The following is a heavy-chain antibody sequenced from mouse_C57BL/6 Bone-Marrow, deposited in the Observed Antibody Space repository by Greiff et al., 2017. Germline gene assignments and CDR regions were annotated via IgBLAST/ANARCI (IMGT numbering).Heavy chain of an antibody. CDR2: IRNKANGYTT. J-gene: IGHJ1*03. CDR1: GFTFTDYY. CDR3: ARPITPYWYFDV. V-gene: IGHV7-3*01. Sequence: EVQLVESGGGLVQPGGSLSLSCAASGFTFTDYYMSWVRQPPGKALEWLGFIRNKANGYTTEYSASVKGRFTISRDNSQSILYLQMNALRAEDSATYYCARPITPYWYFDVWGTGTTVTVSS. D-gene: IGHD1-2*01.